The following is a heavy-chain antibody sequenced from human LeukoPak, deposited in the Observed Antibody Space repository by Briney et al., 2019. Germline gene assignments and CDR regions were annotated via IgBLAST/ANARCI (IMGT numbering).Heavy chain of an antibody. D-gene: IGHD1-1*01. CDR1: GGSFSDYY. CDR3: ARRLFQLSRYAFDI. J-gene: IGHJ3*02. Sequence: SETPSLTCAVYGGSFSDYYWSWIRQPPGKGLEWIGEINHSGRNNYNPPLKSRVTISVDTSKNQFSLKLSSVTAADTAVYYCARRLFQLSRYAFDIWGQGTMVTVSS. CDR2: INHSGRN. V-gene: IGHV4-34*01.